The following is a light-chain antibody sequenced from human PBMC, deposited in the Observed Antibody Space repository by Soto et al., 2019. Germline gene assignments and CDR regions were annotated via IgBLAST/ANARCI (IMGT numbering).Light chain of an antibody. CDR2: DAS. Sequence: VLTQSPATLSLSPGERVTLSCRASQSVSIYLAWYQQKPGQAPRLLIDDASNRATGIPARFSGSGSGTDFTLTISSLEHEDSAVYYCQERGKWPPAFGQGTRLEIK. CDR3: QERGKWPPA. V-gene: IGKV3-11*01. CDR1: QSVSIY. J-gene: IGKJ5*01.